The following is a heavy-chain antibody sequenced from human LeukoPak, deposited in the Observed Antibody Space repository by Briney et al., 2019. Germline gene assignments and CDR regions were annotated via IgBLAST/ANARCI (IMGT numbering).Heavy chain of an antibody. D-gene: IGHD3-10*01. CDR1: GYTFTGYF. CDR3: ASRGGSGKYGFDF. J-gene: IGHJ4*02. V-gene: IGHV1-2*02. Sequence: ASVKVSCKASGYTFTGYFIHWVRQAPGQGLEWMGWINPNSGDTNYAQKFQGRVTMTRDTSITTAYMELSSLRYGDTAVYYCASRGGSGKYGFDFWGRGTLVTVSS. CDR2: INPNSGDT.